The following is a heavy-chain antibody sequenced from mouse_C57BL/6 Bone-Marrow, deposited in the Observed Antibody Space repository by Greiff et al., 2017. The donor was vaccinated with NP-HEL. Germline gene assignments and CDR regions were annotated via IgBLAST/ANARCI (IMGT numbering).Heavy chain of an antibody. V-gene: IGHV5-4*01. D-gene: IGHD4-1*01. CDR3: ARETGTDD. CDR1: GFTFSSYA. J-gene: IGHJ2*01. CDR2: ISDGGSYT. Sequence: EVQLVESGGGLVKPGGSLKLSCAVTGFTFSSYAMSWVRQTPEKRLEWVATISDGGSYTYYPENVKGRFTISRDKAKNNLYLQMSHLKAEDTAMYYCARETGTDDWGQVTTLTVSS.